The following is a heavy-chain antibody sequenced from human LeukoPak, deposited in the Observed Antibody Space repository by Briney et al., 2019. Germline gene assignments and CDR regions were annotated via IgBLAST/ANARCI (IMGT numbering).Heavy chain of an antibody. J-gene: IGHJ6*03. V-gene: IGHV1-8*01. CDR3: ARGGDGYSYYYYYMDV. CDR2: MNPNSGNT. D-gene: IGHD5-24*01. CDR1: GYTGSSYD. Sequence: ASVKVSCKASGYTGSSYDINWVRQATKKKNKWMGLMNPNSGNTGYAQKFQGGVTMTRNTSISTAYMELSSLRSEDTAVYYCARGGDGYSYYYYYMDVWGKGTTVTVSS.